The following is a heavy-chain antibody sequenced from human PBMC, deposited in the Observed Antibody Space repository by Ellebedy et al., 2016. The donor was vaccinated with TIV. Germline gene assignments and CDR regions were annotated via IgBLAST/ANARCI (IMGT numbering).Heavy chain of an antibody. J-gene: IGHJ4*02. D-gene: IGHD3-16*01. CDR3: ASLESYGFDQ. CDR1: GFTFSFYW. CDR2: IHQTGREV. V-gene: IGHV3-7*02. Sequence: GESLKISXAASGFTFSFYWMGWVRQAPGKGLEWVASIHQTGREVFYVDSVKGRFTISRDNAKNSLFLQMNSLRAEDTAVYYCASLESYGFDQWGQGTLVTVSS.